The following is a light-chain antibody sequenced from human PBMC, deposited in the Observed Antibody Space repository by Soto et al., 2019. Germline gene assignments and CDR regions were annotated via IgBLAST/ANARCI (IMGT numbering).Light chain of an antibody. CDR3: QSYDSSLSGSV. CDR1: SSDIGAGYD. Sequence: QSVLTQPPSVSGAPGQRVTISCTGSSSDIGAGYDVHWYQQLPATAPKLLIYGNSNRTSGVPDRFSDSKSGTSASLAITGLQAEDEADYYCQSYDSSLSGSVFGGGTKVTVL. V-gene: IGLV1-40*01. CDR2: GNS. J-gene: IGLJ3*02.